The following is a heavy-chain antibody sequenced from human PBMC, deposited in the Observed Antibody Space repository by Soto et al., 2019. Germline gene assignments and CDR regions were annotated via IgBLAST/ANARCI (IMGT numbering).Heavy chain of an antibody. Sequence: PGGSLRLSCAASGFTFSSYAMHWVRQAPGKRLEWVAVISYDGSNKYYADSVKGRFTISRDNSKNTLYLQMNSLRAEDTAVYYCARAYSSGFDYWGQGTLVTVSS. V-gene: IGHV3-30-3*01. D-gene: IGHD3-22*01. CDR1: GFTFSSYA. CDR3: ARAYSSGFDY. CDR2: ISYDGSNK. J-gene: IGHJ4*02.